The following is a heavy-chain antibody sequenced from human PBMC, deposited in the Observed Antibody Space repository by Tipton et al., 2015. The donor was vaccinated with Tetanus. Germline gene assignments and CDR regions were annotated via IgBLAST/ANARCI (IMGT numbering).Heavy chain of an antibody. J-gene: IGHJ6*02. Sequence: QLVQSGPEMKKPGASVKVSCKASGYTFTGYYMYWVRQAPGQGLEWMGWIDPNSGGTVYAQKFPGKVTMIRDTSISTAYLELSSLRSDDTAVYYCARDRGDYIYYGMDVWGPGTTVTVS. D-gene: IGHD3-22*01. CDR1: GYTFTGYY. CDR2: IDPNSGGT. V-gene: IGHV1-2*02. CDR3: ARDRGDYIYYGMDV.